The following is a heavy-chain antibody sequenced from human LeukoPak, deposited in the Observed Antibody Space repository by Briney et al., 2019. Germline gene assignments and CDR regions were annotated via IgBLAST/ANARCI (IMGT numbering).Heavy chain of an antibody. D-gene: IGHD3-10*01. Sequence: AGVKVSRKSSGYTFTSYGSSWVRHAPGQGLEWMGWISAYNGNTNYAQKLQGRVTMTTDTTTSRAYMELRSLRSDDTAVYYCASVPLSGDYGIDCWGQGTTVTVSS. V-gene: IGHV1-18*01. J-gene: IGHJ6*02. CDR1: GYTFTSYG. CDR3: ASVPLSGDYGIDC. CDR2: ISAYNGNT.